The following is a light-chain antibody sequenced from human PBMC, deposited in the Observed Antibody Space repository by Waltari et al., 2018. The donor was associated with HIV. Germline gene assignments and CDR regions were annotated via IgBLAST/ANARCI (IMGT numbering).Light chain of an antibody. V-gene: IGKV2-28*01. J-gene: IGKJ1*01. CDR2: LAS. CDR3: MHGKQTPV. Sequence: DIAMIQSPDSLAVSPGEPASISCRSSQSLLHNNGHNYLDWYIQRPGQAPELLIYLASRRASVVPDRIAGSGAGTDFILKISRVEPEDVGVYYCMHGKQTPVFGQGTQVEV. CDR1: QSLLHNNGHNY.